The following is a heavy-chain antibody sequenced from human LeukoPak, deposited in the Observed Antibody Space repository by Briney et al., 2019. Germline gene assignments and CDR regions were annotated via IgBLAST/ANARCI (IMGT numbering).Heavy chain of an antibody. CDR1: GFTFDVYA. CDR2: ISWDGGST. J-gene: IGHJ6*02. Sequence: GGSLRLSCAASGFTFDVYAMHWVRQAPGKGLEWVSLISWDGGSTYYADSVKGRFTISRDNSKNSLYLQMNSLRAEDTALYYCAKDLHPNYYYYGMDVWGQGTTVTVSS. CDR3: AKDLHPNYYYYGMDV. V-gene: IGHV3-43D*03.